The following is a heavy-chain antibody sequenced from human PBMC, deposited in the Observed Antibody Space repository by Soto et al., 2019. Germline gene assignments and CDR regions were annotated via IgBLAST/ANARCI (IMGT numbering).Heavy chain of an antibody. CDR1: GYTFTGYY. J-gene: IGHJ4*02. V-gene: IGHV1-2*02. Sequence: ASVKVSCKASGYTFTGYYIHWVRQAPGQGLEWMGWISPKSGGTDYQQNFQGRVTMTRDSSITTVYMELSSLRSDDTAVYYRARANSGDDDEFDYWGQGTPVTVSS. D-gene: IGHD5-12*01. CDR2: ISPKSGGT. CDR3: ARANSGDDDEFDY.